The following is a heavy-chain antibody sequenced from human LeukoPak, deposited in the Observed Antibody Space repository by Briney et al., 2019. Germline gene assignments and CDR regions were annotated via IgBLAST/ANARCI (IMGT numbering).Heavy chain of an antibody. V-gene: IGHV3-23*01. Sequence: PGGSLRLSCAASGFTFSTYGMSWVRQAPGRGLQRVSGITASGDGTYYADSVKGRFTISRDNSKNTLYLQLSSLRPDDTAVYYCAKGAPSSSSIFDFWGPGTLVTVSS. D-gene: IGHD6-6*01. CDR1: GFTFSTYG. CDR3: AKGAPSSSSIFDF. CDR2: ITASGDGT. J-gene: IGHJ4*02.